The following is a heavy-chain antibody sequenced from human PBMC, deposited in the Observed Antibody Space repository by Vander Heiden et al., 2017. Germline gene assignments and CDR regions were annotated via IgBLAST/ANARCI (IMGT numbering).Heavy chain of an antibody. Sequence: QVQLQQWGAGLLKPSETLSLTCAVYGGSFSGYYWSWIRQPPGKGLEWIGEINHSGSTNYNPALKSRVTISVDTSKNQCSLKLSSVTAADTAVYYCYLIAAAGNGWFDPWGQGTLVTVSS. CDR1: GGSFSGYY. D-gene: IGHD6-13*01. J-gene: IGHJ5*02. V-gene: IGHV4-34*01. CDR3: YLIAAAGNGWFDP. CDR2: INHSGST.